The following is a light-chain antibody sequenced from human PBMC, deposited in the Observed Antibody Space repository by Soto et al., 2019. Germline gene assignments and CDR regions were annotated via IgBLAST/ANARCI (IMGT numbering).Light chain of an antibody. CDR3: SSYAGSSNV. CDR1: SSDVGGYNY. J-gene: IGLJ1*01. V-gene: IGLV2-8*01. CDR2: EVN. Sequence: QSALTQPPSASGSPGQLVAISCTGTSSDVGGYNYVSWYQQHPGKAPKLMIYEVNKRPSGVPDRFSGSKSGNTASLTVSGLQAGDEADYYCSSYAGSSNVFGTGTKVTVL.